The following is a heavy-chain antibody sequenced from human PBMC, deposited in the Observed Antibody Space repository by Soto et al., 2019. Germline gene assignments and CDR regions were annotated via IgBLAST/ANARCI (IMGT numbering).Heavy chain of an antibody. CDR2: ISAYNGNT. CDR3: ATHPGVFDYRGSWPLHSNMDV. Sequence: ASVKVYCKASGYTFTSYGISWVRQAPGQGLEWMGWISAYNGNTNYAQKLQGRVTMTTDTSTSTAYMELRSLRSDDTAVYYCATHPGVFDYRGSWPLHSNMDVWRQGTTVTVSS. V-gene: IGHV1-18*01. J-gene: IGHJ6*02. D-gene: IGHD4-4*01. CDR1: GYTFTSYG.